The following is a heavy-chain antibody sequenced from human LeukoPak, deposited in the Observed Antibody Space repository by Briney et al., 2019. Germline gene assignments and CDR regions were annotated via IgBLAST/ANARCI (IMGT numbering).Heavy chain of an antibody. V-gene: IGHV1-18*01. D-gene: IGHD6-19*01. J-gene: IGHJ1*01. CDR1: GYTFTIYG. Sequence: GASVTVSFTASGYTFTIYGISWVRQAPGQGLEWMGWISAYNGNTNYAQKLQGRVTITTDTSTSTAYMELRSLRSDDTPVYYCARAWSSGWYGDSEAEYFQHWGQGTLVTVSS. CDR3: ARAWSSGWYGDSEAEYFQH. CDR2: ISAYNGNT.